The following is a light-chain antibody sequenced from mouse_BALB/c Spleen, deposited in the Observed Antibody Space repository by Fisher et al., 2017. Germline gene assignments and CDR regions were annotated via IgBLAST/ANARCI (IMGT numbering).Light chain of an antibody. CDR2: STS. CDR1: SSVSSSY. V-gene: IGKV4-79*01. CDR3: HQRSSYPWT. Sequence: IVLTQTTAIMSASLGEKVTMTCRASSSVSSSYLYWYQQKPGSSPKLWIYSTSNLASGFPARFSGSGSGTSYSLIISSMEAEDAATYYCHQRSSYPWTFGGGTKLEI. J-gene: IGKJ1*01.